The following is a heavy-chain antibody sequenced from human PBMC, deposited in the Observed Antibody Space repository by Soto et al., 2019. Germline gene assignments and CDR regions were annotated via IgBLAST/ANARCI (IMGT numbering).Heavy chain of an antibody. V-gene: IGHV4-31*03. CDR3: ARGSFSSSSSWFDP. J-gene: IGHJ5*02. CDR1: GGSISSSTSY. CDR2: VSHSGST. D-gene: IGHD6-6*01. Sequence: SETLSLTCSVSGGSISSSTSYWSWIRQPPGKGLEWIGYVSHSGSTYYNPSLESRVSIAVDTSKNHFSLKLTSVTAADTALYYCARGSFSSSSSWFDPWGQGTLVTVSS.